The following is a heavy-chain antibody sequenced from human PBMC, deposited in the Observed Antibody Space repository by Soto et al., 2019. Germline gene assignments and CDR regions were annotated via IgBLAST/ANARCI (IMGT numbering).Heavy chain of an antibody. CDR2: MNPNSGNT. CDR3: EVPIAAAGTPAFDI. D-gene: IGHD6-13*01. V-gene: IGHV1-8*01. Sequence: GPVKVSSKASGYTFTSYDINWVRQANGQGLEWMGWMNPNSGNTGYAQKFQGRVTMTRNTSISTAYMELSSLRSEDTAVYYCEVPIAAAGTPAFDIWGKGTMVTVSS. CDR1: GYTFTSYD. J-gene: IGHJ3*02.